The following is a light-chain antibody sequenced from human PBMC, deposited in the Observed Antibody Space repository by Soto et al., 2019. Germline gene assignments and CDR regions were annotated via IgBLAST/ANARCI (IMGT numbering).Light chain of an antibody. Sequence: AIPRNQSPASFAASLGDRVTXTCRASQGISSYLAWYQQRPGKAPKLLIYAGSTLQSEDPSRFSGSGSGTDFTLTISCLQSEDFATYYCQQYYSWPWSFGQGTKLDIK. J-gene: IGKJ1*01. CDR3: QQYYSWPWS. V-gene: IGKV1-8*01. CDR2: AGS. CDR1: QGISSY.